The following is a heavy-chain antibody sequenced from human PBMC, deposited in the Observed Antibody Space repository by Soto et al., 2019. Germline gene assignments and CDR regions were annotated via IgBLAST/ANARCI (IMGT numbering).Heavy chain of an antibody. CDR3: VRGVAPYYFDH. CDR1: GYTFTSYD. D-gene: IGHD2-15*01. Sequence: ASVKVSCKASGYTFTSYDINWVRQATGQGLEWMGWINAGNGNTKYSQKFQGRVTITRDTSASTAYMELGSLRSEDTAVYYCVRGVAPYYFDHWGQGTLVTVSS. CDR2: INAGNGNT. J-gene: IGHJ4*02. V-gene: IGHV1-3*01.